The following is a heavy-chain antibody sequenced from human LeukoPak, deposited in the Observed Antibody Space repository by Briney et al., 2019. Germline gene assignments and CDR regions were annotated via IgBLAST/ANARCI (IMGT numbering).Heavy chain of an antibody. CDR3: ARSPCGGDCYSGHFQH. V-gene: IGHV5-51*01. CDR2: VYPGDSDT. D-gene: IGHD2-21*02. CDR1: GYIFTTYW. J-gene: IGHJ1*01. Sequence: GESLTISCQGSGYIFTTYWIGWVRQIPGRGLELMGIVYPGDSDTRYSPSFQGQVTISADKSINTAYLRWSSLKASDTAMYYCARSPCGGDCYSGHFQHWGQGTLVTVSS.